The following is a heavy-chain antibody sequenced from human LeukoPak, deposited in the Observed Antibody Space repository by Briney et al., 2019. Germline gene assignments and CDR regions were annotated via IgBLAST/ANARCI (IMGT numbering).Heavy chain of an antibody. CDR2: INPSSGGT. J-gene: IGHJ4*02. CDR3: ARDLWEGSNSWIPY. CDR1: GYTFTGDY. Sequence: ASMKVSYKASGYTFTGDYMHWVRQAPGQGLEWMGWINPSSGGTKYAQKFQGRVTMTRDTSISTAYMELTSLRSDDTAVYYCARDLWEGSNSWIPYWGQGTLVTVSS. D-gene: IGHD6-13*01. V-gene: IGHV1-2*02.